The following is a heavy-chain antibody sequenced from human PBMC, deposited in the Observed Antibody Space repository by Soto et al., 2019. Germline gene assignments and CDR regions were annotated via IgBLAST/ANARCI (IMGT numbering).Heavy chain of an antibody. Sequence: QEQVVESGGDVVQPGRSLRLSCAASGFTFSTHAMHWVRQAPGRGLEWVAIISYDGTTKDYADSVKGRFTISRDNSKNAVYLRMNSLRSEDTALYYCARDWRTAGTTGWFDPWGQGTLVTVSS. D-gene: IGHD6-13*01. V-gene: IGHV3-30-3*01. J-gene: IGHJ5*02. CDR2: ISYDGTTK. CDR1: GFTFSTHA. CDR3: ARDWRTAGTTGWFDP.